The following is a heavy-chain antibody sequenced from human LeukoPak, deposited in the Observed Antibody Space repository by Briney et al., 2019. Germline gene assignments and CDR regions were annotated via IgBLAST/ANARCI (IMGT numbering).Heavy chain of an antibody. V-gene: IGHV4-39*01. CDR3: ARQISTRPEYFQE. CDR1: GGSISTSSYY. J-gene: IGHJ1*01. D-gene: IGHD6-6*01. Sequence: SETLSLTCTVSGGSISTSSYYWGWIRQTPGKRLEWIGSIHYTGSAFYNPSLQSRVTISVDTSKKQFSLRLSSVTAADMGVYYCARQISTRPEYFQEWGQGTLVSVSS. CDR2: IHYTGSA.